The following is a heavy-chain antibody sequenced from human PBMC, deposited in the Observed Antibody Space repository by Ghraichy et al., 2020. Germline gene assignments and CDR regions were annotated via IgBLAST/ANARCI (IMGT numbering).Heavy chain of an antibody. J-gene: IGHJ6*02. CDR3: ATGSQWLDGAEVGHYYYYGMDV. D-gene: IGHD6-19*01. CDR2: FDPEDGET. Sequence: ASVKVSCKVSGYTLTELSMHWVRQAPGKGLEWMGGFDPEDGETIYAQKFQGRVTMTEDTSTDTAYMELSSLRSEDTAVYYCATGSQWLDGAEVGHYYYYGMDVWGQGTTVTVSS. V-gene: IGHV1-24*01. CDR1: GYTLTELS.